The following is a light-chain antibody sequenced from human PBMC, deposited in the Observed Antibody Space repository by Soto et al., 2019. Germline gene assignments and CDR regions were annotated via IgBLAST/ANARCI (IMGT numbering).Light chain of an antibody. CDR2: EVI. V-gene: IGLV2-14*01. J-gene: IGLJ3*02. Sequence: QSALTQPASVSGSPGQSITISCTGSRSDIGGYNYVSWYQQHPGKAPKLMIYEVINRPSGVSSRFSGSKSGNTASLTISGLQAEDEADYYCCSYTSSDTHLVFGGGTKVTVL. CDR3: CSYTSSDTHLV. CDR1: RSDIGGYNY.